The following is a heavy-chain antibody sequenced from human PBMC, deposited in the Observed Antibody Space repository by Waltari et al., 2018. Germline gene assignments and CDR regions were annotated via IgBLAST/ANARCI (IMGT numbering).Heavy chain of an antibody. J-gene: IGHJ6*03. CDR2: INQSGST. Sequence: QVQLQQWGAGLLKPSETLSLTCAVYGGSFSGYYWSWIRQPPGQGLEWLGEINQSGSTNYNPSLKSQVTISVDTSKNQFSLKLSSVTAADTAVYYCARVPNYYGSGSYYGSYYYMDVWGKGTTVTVSS. V-gene: IGHV4-34*01. CDR1: GGSFSGYY. D-gene: IGHD3-10*01. CDR3: ARVPNYYGSGSYYGSYYYMDV.